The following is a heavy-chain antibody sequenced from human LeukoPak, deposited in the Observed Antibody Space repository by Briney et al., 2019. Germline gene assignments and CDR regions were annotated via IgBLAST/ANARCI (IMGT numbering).Heavy chain of an antibody. CDR3: AKTGHAFDI. V-gene: IGHV3-7*01. CDR1: GFTFSSYA. J-gene: IGHJ3*02. CDR2: IKQDGSEK. D-gene: IGHD1-14*01. Sequence: PGGSLRLSCAASGFTFSSYAMSWVRQAPGKGLEWVANIKQDGSEKYYVDSVKGRFTISRDNAKNSLYLQMNSLRAEDTAVYYCAKTGHAFDIWGQGTMVTVSS.